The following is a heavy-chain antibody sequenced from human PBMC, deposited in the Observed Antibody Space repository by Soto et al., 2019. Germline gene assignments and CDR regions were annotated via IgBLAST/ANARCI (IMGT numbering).Heavy chain of an antibody. CDR3: AKDRAFNYFYGMDV. D-gene: IGHD3-10*01. Sequence: LRLSCRASGLAFGNYAMNWVRQVPGRGLEWVAGVNTNGRSTYYADSVRGRFTISRDNSKITVYLQMNSLRAEDTAVYYCAKDRAFNYFYGMDVWGQGTTVTVSS. J-gene: IGHJ6*02. CDR2: VNTNGRST. V-gene: IGHV3-23*01. CDR1: GLAFGNYA.